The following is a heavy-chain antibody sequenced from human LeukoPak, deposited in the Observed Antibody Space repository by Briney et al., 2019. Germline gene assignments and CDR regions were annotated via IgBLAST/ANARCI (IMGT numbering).Heavy chain of an antibody. CDR3: ARGGSGWSFDY. CDR2: IYYSGST. V-gene: IGHV4-59*01. CDR1: GGSIRSYY. Sequence: PSETLSLTCTVSGGSIRSYYWNWIRQPPGKGLEWIGYIYYSGSTNYNPSLKSRVSISVDTSKNQFSLKLSSVTAADTAVYFCARGGSGWSFDYWGQGTLVTVSS. J-gene: IGHJ4*02. D-gene: IGHD6-19*01.